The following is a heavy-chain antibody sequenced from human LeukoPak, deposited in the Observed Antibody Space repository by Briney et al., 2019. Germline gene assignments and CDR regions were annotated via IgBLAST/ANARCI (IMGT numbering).Heavy chain of an antibody. CDR3: ARDKIEGPTKLDY. J-gene: IGHJ4*02. D-gene: IGHD1-1*01. CDR2: IKQDESEK. V-gene: IGHV3-7*01. Sequence: GGSLRLSCAASGFTSSSYWMSWVRQAPGKGLERVANIKQDESEKYYVDSLKGRFTISRDNAKNSLYLQMNSLRAEDTAVYYCARDKIEGPTKLDYWGQGILVTVSS. CDR1: GFTSSSYW.